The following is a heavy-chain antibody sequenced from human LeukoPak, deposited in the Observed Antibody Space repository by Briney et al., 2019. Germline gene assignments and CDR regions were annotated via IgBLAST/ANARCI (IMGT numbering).Heavy chain of an antibody. CDR2: IYTSGST. D-gene: IGHD3-9*01. CDR3: ARGGYDILTAYYTIDY. CDR1: GGSISGYY. V-gene: IGHV4-4*07. Sequence: SETLSLTCTVSGGSISGYYWSWIRQPAGKGLEWIGRIYTSGSTNDNPSLKSRVTMSVETSKTQFSLKVSSVTAADTAVYYCARGGYDILTAYYTIDYCGQGTLVTASS. J-gene: IGHJ4*02.